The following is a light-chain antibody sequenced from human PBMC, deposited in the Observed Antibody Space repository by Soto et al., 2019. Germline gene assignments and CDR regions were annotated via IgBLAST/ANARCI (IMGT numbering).Light chain of an antibody. V-gene: IGKV3-20*01. J-gene: IGKJ5*01. CDR1: QSVSSSY. Sequence: VLTQSPGTLSLSPGERATLSCRASQSVSSSYLAWYQQKPGQAPRLLIYGASSRATGIPDRFSGSVSGTDFTLTISRLEPEDFAVYYCQQYGSSITFGQGTRMEIK. CDR3: QQYGSSIT. CDR2: GAS.